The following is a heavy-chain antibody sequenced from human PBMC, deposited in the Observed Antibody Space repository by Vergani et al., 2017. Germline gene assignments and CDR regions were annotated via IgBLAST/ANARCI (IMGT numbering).Heavy chain of an antibody. J-gene: IGHJ3*02. CDR2: ISGSGGST. Sequence: EVQLLESGGGLVQPGGSLRLSCAASGFTFSSYAMSWVRQAPGKGLEWVSAISGSGGSTYYADSVKGRFTISRDNSKNTLYLQMNSLRAEDTAVYYCAKLPPLYYYDSSGYYYEHDAFDIWGQGTMVTVSS. CDR3: AKLPPLYYYDSSGYYYEHDAFDI. CDR1: GFTFSSYA. V-gene: IGHV3-23*01. D-gene: IGHD3-22*01.